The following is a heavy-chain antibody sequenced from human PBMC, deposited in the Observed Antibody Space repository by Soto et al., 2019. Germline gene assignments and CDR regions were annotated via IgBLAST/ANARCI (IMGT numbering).Heavy chain of an antibody. CDR2: IYYSGTT. Sequence: QVQLQESGPGLVKPSQTLSLTCTVSGDPISSGDYYWSWIRQPPGKGLEWIGYIYYSGTTYYSPSLKSRVNMSVDTSKNQFSLKLSSVTAADTAVYYCARAPYRGTNSRGALDMWGQGTMVTVSS. CDR1: GDPISSGDYY. V-gene: IGHV4-30-4*01. J-gene: IGHJ3*02. CDR3: ARAPYRGTNSRGALDM. D-gene: IGHD2-8*01.